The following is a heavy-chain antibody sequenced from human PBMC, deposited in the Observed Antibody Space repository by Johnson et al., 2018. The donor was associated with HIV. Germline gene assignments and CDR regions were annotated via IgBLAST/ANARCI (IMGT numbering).Heavy chain of an antibody. CDR2: ISSNGGGT. Sequence: QVQLVESGGGVVQPGRSLRLSCAASGFTFSSYAMSWVRQAPGRTLEYVSAISSNGGGTYYADSVKGRFTISRDNSKNTLYLQMISLRAEDTAVYFCARAPPAPYGDYGAFDIWGQGTMVTVSS. V-gene: IGHV3-64*04. CDR1: GFTFSSYA. D-gene: IGHD4-17*01. J-gene: IGHJ3*02. CDR3: ARAPPAPYGDYGAFDI.